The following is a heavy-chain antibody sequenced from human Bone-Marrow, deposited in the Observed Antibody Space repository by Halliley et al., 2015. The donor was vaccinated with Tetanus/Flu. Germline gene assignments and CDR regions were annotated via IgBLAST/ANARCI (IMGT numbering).Heavy chain of an antibody. Sequence: PYSNPSLRSRVSISVDTSKNQFSLKLSSVTAADTAVYYCARSSGARVFDSSASYRGPQVGNFDSWGRGTLVTVSS. CDR3: ARSSGARVFDSSASYRGPQVGNFDS. J-gene: IGHJ4*02. CDR2: P. D-gene: IGHD6-19*01. V-gene: IGHV4-31*02.